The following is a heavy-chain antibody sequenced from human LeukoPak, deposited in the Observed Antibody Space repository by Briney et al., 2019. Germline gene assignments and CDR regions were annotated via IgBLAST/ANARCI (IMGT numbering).Heavy chain of an antibody. J-gene: IGHJ5*02. D-gene: IGHD5-18*01. CDR2: ISSDESST. CDR3: ARGYTYGRTNMGS. Sequence: GGSLRVSCGASGFTFNTYWMHWVRQAPGKGLVWVSRISSDESSTTYADSVKGRFTISRDNAKNTLYLQMDSLRAEDTAVYYCARGYTYGRTNMGSWGQGTLVTVSS. CDR1: GFTFNTYW. V-gene: IGHV3-74*01.